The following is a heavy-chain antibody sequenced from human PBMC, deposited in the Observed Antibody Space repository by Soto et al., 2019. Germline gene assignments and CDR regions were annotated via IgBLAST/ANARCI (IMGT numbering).Heavy chain of an antibody. CDR1: GYTFTSYG. D-gene: IGHD5-12*01. CDR2: ISAYNGNT. Sequence: ASVKVSCKASGYTFTSYGIDWMRQAPGQGLEWMGWISAYNGNTDYAQKVHGRVTMTSDTSTGTAYMELGSLRSDDTAVYYCAIAVATIPLYFHYYCSQGSLVTGSA. V-gene: IGHV1-18*01. CDR3: AIAVATIPLYFHYY. J-gene: IGHJ4*02.